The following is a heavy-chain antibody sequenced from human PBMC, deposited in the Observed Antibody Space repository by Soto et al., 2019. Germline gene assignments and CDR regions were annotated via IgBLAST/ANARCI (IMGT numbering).Heavy chain of an antibody. D-gene: IGHD4-17*01. CDR1: GFTFNIYA. J-gene: IGHJ6*02. Sequence: GGSLRLSCAASGFTFNIYALHWVRQAPGKGLGWVAVISFDGTKKYCSDSVKGRFTISRDNLKNTLYLQMNNLRVEDAALYFCAREDDYGYRYINYGLDVWGQGTTVTVSS. CDR2: ISFDGTKK. V-gene: IGHV3-30-3*01. CDR3: AREDDYGYRYINYGLDV.